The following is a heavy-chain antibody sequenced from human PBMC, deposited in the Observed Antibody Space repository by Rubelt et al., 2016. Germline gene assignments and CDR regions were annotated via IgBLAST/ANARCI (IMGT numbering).Heavy chain of an antibody. D-gene: IGHD2-21*01. CDR3: TTVEVMEDR. V-gene: IGHV3-15*01. CDR2: IKSKSDGGTT. CDR1: GFTFSSYA. J-gene: IGHJ5*02. Sequence: EVQVVESGGDLVQPGRSLRLSCAASGFTFSSYAMSWVRQAPGKGLEWVGRIKSKSDGGTTDYAAPVNGRFTLSMDDSKNTLYLHMTSLKIEDTAVYFCTTVEVMEDRWGQGTLVTVSS.